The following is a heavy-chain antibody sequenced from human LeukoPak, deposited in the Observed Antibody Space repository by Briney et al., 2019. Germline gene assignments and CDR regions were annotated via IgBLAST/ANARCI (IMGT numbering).Heavy chain of an antibody. V-gene: IGHV3-30*18. Sequence: PGGSLRLSCAASGFTFSSYGMHWVRQAPGKGLDWVAVISNDGSKKYYADSVKGRFTISRDNSKNTLSLQVSSLRTEDTAVYYCTKERGGGGRRINLMVGGYGPWGQGTQVTVSS. CDR3: TKERGGGGRRINLMVGGYGP. CDR2: ISNDGSKK. J-gene: IGHJ5*02. D-gene: IGHD3-22*01. CDR1: GFTFSSYG.